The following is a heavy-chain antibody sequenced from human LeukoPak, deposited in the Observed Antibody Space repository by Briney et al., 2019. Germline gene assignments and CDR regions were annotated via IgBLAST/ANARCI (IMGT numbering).Heavy chain of an antibody. CDR2: ISPYNGNT. Sequence: ASVKVSCKISGYILNELSIHWVRQAPGKGLEWMGWISPYNGNTNYAQKLQGRVTMTTDTSTSTAYMELRSLGSDDTAVYYCARDKAIFGVVIPPNDYWGQGTLVTVSS. CDR3: ARDKAIFGVVIPPNDY. J-gene: IGHJ4*02. V-gene: IGHV1-18*01. D-gene: IGHD3-3*01. CDR1: GYILNELS.